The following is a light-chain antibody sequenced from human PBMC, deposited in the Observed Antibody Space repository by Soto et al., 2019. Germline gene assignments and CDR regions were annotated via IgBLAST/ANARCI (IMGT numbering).Light chain of an antibody. CDR1: QGINTF. V-gene: IGKV1-9*01. CDR2: AAS. J-gene: IGKJ4*01. CDR3: QQLESSQST. Sequence: IQLPQSPSSLSASVVDRFPSTCRASQGINTFLAWYQQKPGKAPKLLIYAASTLQSGVPSRFSGSGSGTDFTLTMSSLQPEDFATYYCQQLESSQSTFGGGTKVDIK.